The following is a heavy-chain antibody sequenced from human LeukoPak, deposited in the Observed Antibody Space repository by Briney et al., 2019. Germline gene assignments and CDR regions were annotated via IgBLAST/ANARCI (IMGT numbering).Heavy chain of an antibody. V-gene: IGHV3-30-3*01. CDR2: ISYDGSNK. Sequence: PGGSLRLSCAASGFSFSSNNMNWVRQAPGKGLEWVAVISYDGSNKYYADSVKGRFTISRDNSKNTLYLQMNSLRAEDTAVYYCAASYDILTSNWFDPWGQGTLVTVSS. D-gene: IGHD3-9*01. CDR3: AASYDILTSNWFDP. CDR1: GFSFSSNN. J-gene: IGHJ5*02.